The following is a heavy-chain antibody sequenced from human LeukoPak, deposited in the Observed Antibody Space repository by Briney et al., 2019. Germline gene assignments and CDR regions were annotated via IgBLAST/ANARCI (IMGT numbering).Heavy chain of an antibody. CDR1: GGSISSGSYY. CDR3: ARDRSYWYFDL. CDR2: IYTSGST. Sequence: SETLSLTCTVSGGSISSGSYYWSWIRQPAGKGLEWIGRIYTSGSTNYNPSLKSRVTISVDTSKNQFSLKLSSVTAADTAVYYCARDRSYWYFDLWGRGTLVTISS. J-gene: IGHJ2*01. V-gene: IGHV4-61*02.